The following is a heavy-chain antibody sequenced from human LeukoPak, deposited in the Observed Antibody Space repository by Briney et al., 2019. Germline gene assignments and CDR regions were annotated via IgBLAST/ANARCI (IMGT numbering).Heavy chain of an antibody. CDR2: IYYSGST. Sequence: SSETLSLTCTVSGGSISSYYWSWIRQPPGKGLEWIGYIYYSGSTNYNPSFKSRVTISVDTSKNQFSLKLSSVTAADTAVYYCARGPEGYSYGYQFDYWGQGTLVTVSS. V-gene: IGHV4-59*01. J-gene: IGHJ4*02. CDR1: GGSISSYY. D-gene: IGHD5-18*01. CDR3: ARGPEGYSYGYQFDY.